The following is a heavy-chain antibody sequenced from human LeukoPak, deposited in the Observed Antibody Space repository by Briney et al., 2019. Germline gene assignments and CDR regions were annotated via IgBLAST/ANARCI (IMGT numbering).Heavy chain of an antibody. D-gene: IGHD3-3*01. V-gene: IGHV3-23*01. Sequence: PGGSLRLSCAASGSTFSRYAMTWVRQAPGKGLEWVSTISGVGDRTYFADSVKGRFTVSRDNSKSTLFLQMNRLRAEDTAVYYCAKGFGDTTFGVVTANDYWGQGILVIVSS. CDR2: ISGVGDRT. J-gene: IGHJ4*02. CDR1: GSTFSRYA. CDR3: AKGFGDTTFGVVTANDY.